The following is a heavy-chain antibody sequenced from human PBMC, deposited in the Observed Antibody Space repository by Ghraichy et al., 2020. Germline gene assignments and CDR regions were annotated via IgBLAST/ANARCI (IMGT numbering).Heavy chain of an antibody. CDR2: ISSSSSTI. V-gene: IGHV3-48*04. CDR1: GFTFSSYS. CDR3: ARDYPTHDYYYYYGMDV. J-gene: IGHJ6*02. Sequence: GGSLRLSCAASGFTFSSYSMNWVRQAPGKGLEWVSYISSSSSTIYYADSVKGRFTISRDNAKNSLYLQMNSLRAEDTAVYYCARDYPTHDYYYYYGMDVWGQGTTVTVSS.